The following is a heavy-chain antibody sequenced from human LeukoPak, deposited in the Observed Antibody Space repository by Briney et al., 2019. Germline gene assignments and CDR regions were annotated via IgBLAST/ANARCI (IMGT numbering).Heavy chain of an antibody. D-gene: IGHD2-15*01. CDR2: VFYTGST. J-gene: IGHJ3*02. Sequence: SETLSLTCTVSGDSISPYYWSWIRQPPGGGLEWIGYVFYTGSTNYNPSLKSRVTISVDTSRNQFSLKLTSVTAADTAVYYCAGDIVVVVAAFDAFDIWGQGTMVTVSS. CDR1: GDSISPYY. V-gene: IGHV4-59*12. CDR3: AGDIVVVVAAFDAFDI.